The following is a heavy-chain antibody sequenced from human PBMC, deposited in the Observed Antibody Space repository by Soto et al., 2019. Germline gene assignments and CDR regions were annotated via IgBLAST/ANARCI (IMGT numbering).Heavy chain of an antibody. CDR2: TYYRSKWYS. D-gene: IGHD3-9*01. CDR3: ARALMNPHRAFDL. V-gene: IGHV6-1*01. J-gene: IGHJ3*01. Sequence: SQTLSLTCVISGDSVPSNRAAWNWIRQSPSRGLEWLGRTYYRSKWYSDYAVSVKSRIIINPDTSKNKFSLQLNSVTPADTAVYYCARALMNPHRAFDLWGQGXMGPVAS. CDR1: GDSVPSNRAA.